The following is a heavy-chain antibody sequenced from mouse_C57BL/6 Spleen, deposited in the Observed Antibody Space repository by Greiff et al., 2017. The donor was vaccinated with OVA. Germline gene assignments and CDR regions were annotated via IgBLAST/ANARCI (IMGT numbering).Heavy chain of an antibody. Sequence: VQLKESGAELVRPGASVKLSCTASGFNIKDDYMHWVKQRPEQGLEWIGWIDPENGDTEYASKFQGKATITADTSSNTAYLQLSSLTSEDTAVYYCTLRQLRLRAMDYWGQGTSVTVSS. V-gene: IGHV14-4*01. CDR2: IDPENGDT. D-gene: IGHD3-2*02. J-gene: IGHJ4*01. CDR3: TLRQLRLRAMDY. CDR1: GFNIKDDY.